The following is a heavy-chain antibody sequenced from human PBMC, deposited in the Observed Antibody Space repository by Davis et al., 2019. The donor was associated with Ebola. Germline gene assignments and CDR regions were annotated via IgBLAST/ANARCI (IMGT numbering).Heavy chain of an antibody. CDR3: VKSVVIILDYGMDV. D-gene: IGHD3-22*01. Sequence: GESLKISCTDSVITFSSYAMTWVRQAPGKGLEWVSAISGSGGSTYYADSVKGRFTISRDNSKKTLYLQMNSLRAEDTAVYYCVKSVVIILDYGMDVWGQGTTVTVSS. CDR1: VITFSSYA. V-gene: IGHV3-23*01. J-gene: IGHJ6*02. CDR2: ISGSGGST.